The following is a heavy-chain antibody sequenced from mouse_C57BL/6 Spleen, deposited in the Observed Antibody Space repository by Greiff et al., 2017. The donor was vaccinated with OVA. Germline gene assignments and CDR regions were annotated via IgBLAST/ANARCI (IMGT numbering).Heavy chain of an antibody. CDR3: TRKVYGYDGY. CDR1: GYTFTDYE. CDR2: IDPETGGT. J-gene: IGHJ2*01. D-gene: IGHD2-2*01. V-gene: IGHV1-15*01. Sequence: VQRVESGAELVRPGASVTLSCKASGYTFTDYEMHWVMQTPVHGLEWIGAIDPETGGTAYNQKFKGKAILTADKSSSTAYMELRSLTSEDSAVYYCTRKVYGYDGYWGQGTTLTVSS.